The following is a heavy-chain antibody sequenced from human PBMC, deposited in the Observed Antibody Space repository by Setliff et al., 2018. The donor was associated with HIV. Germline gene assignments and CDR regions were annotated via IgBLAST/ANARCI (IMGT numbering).Heavy chain of an antibody. Sequence: GGSLRLSCAASGFTFDDYAMHWVRQAPGKGLEWVSGISWNSGSIGYADSVKGRFTAYRDNAKSSLYLQMNSLRAEDTAVYYCARVSSGWSWFDPWGQGTLVTVSS. CDR1: GFTFDDYA. J-gene: IGHJ5*02. CDR2: ISWNSGSI. D-gene: IGHD6-19*01. V-gene: IGHV3-9*01. CDR3: ARVSSGWSWFDP.